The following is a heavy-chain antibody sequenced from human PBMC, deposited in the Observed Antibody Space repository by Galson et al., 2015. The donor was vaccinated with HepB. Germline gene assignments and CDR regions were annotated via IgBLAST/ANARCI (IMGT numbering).Heavy chain of an antibody. J-gene: IGHJ4*02. D-gene: IGHD5-18*01. CDR1: GYTFSTYY. Sequence: SVKVSCKAFGYTFSTYYMHWVRQAPGQGLEWMGLINSAGGYTTYAQKFQGRVAMTRDTSTSTVYMELTTLRSEDTAFYYCTRGYSYASPLFDYWGQGTLVTVSS. CDR2: INSAGGYT. CDR3: TRGYSYASPLFDY. V-gene: IGHV1-46*03.